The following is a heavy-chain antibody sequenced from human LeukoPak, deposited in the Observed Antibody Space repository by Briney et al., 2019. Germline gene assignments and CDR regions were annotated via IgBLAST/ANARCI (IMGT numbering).Heavy chain of an antibody. CDR2: INPNSGGT. CDR1: GYTFTGYY. Sequence: ASVKVSCKASGYTFTGYYMHWVRQAPGQGHEWMGWINPNSGGTNYAQKFQGRVTMTRDTSISTAYMELSRLRSDDTAVYYCARESVIIAAAGKGFDYWGQGTLVTVSS. D-gene: IGHD6-13*01. V-gene: IGHV1-2*02. CDR3: ARESVIIAAAGKGFDY. J-gene: IGHJ4*02.